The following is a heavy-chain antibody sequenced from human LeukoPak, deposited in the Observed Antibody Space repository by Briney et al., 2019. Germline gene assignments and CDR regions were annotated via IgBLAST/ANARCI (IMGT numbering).Heavy chain of an antibody. Sequence: PSETLSLTCTVSGGSISTYYGSWIRQPAGKGLEWIGHIFSTGATHYTPSLKSRVTMSVDTSRNQFSLKLDSMTAADTAVYYCARVRGHIFGLDFWGQGTLVTVSS. J-gene: IGHJ4*02. V-gene: IGHV4-4*07. CDR2: IFSTGAT. CDR3: ARVRGHIFGLDF. CDR1: GGSISTYY. D-gene: IGHD5-18*01.